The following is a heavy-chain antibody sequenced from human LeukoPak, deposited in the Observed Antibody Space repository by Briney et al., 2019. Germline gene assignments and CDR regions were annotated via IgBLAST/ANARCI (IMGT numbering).Heavy chain of an antibody. CDR1: GGSISSYY. CDR3: ARVESGIHSYGTFDY. Sequence: SETLSLTCTVSGGSISSYYWSWIRQPPGKGLEWIGYIYYSGSTNYNPSLKSRVTISVDTSKNQFSLKLSSVTDADTAVYYCARVESGIHSYGTFDYWGQGTLVTVSS. D-gene: IGHD5-18*01. CDR2: IYYSGST. V-gene: IGHV4-59*01. J-gene: IGHJ4*02.